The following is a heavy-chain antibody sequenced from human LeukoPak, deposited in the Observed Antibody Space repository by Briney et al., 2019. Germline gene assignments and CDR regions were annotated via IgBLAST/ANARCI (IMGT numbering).Heavy chain of an antibody. V-gene: IGHV4-59*01. Sequence: KPSETLSLTCTVSGGSISSYYWSWIRQPPGKGLEWIGYIYYSGSTNYNPSLKSRVTISVDTSKNQFSLKLSSVTAADTAVYYCARSDCRYCYFDYWGQGTLVTVSS. CDR3: ARSDCRYCYFDY. CDR2: IYYSGST. J-gene: IGHJ4*02. D-gene: IGHD2-21*01. CDR1: GGSISSYY.